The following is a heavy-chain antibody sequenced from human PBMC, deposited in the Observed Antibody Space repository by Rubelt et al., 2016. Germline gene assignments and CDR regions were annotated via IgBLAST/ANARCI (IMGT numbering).Heavy chain of an antibody. D-gene: IGHD4-23*01. CDR3: ARHAGDGGNSEDWFDP. Sequence: EVLLVQSGAEVKKPGESLRISCKGSGYSFTSYWISWVRQMPGKGLEWMGRIDTSDSYTNYSPSFQGQLTIPAEKATSTAYRQWSSLKASDTAMYYGARHAGDGGNSEDWFDPWGQGTLVTVSS. CDR2: IDTSDSYT. J-gene: IGHJ5*02. CDR1: GYSFTSYW. V-gene: IGHV5-10-1*04.